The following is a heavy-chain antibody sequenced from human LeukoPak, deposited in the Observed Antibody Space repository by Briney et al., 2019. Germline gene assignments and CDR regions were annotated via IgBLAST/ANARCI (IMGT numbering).Heavy chain of an antibody. CDR2: IYHVGST. D-gene: IGHD3-22*01. CDR3: AAIVIMPFDY. V-gene: IGHV4-4*02. CDR1: GGSISSSNW. J-gene: IGHJ4*02. Sequence: SETLSLTCAVSGGSISSSNWWSWVRQPPGKGLEWIGEIYHVGSTNYNPSLKSRVTISVDKSKNQFSLRLNSVTAADTAVYYCAAIVIMPFDYWGQGTLVTVSS.